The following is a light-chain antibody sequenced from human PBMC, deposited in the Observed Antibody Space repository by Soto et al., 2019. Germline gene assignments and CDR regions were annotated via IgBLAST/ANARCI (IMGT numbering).Light chain of an antibody. CDR3: FSHRSGDSHV. Sequence: QSALTQHASVSRSPGPSITISCTGTSSDIGAYNYVTWYQQYRGKATKLMIYGVTNRPSGVSNRFSGSQTGHTASLTISGLQAEDEADYYCFSHRSGDSHVFGTGTKVPS. J-gene: IGLJ1*01. V-gene: IGLV2-14*01. CDR2: GVT. CDR1: SSDIGAYNY.